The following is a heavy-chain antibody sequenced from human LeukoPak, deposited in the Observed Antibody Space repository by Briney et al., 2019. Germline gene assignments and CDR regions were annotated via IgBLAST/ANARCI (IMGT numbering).Heavy chain of an antibody. D-gene: IGHD3-22*01. CDR2: ISGSGGST. V-gene: IGHV3-23*01. J-gene: IGHJ4*02. Sequence: GGSLRLSCAASGFTFSSYAMSWVHQAPGKGLEWVSVISGSGGSTYYADSVKGRFTISKDNSKNTLYLQMNSLRAEDTAVYYCAKVSSGYYYDYWGQGTLVTVSS. CDR3: AKVSSGYYYDY. CDR1: GFTFSSYA.